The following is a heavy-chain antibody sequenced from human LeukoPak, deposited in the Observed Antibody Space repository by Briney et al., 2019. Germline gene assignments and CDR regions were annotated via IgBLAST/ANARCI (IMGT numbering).Heavy chain of an antibody. CDR1: GGSFSGYY. J-gene: IGHJ4*02. Sequence: SETLSLTCAVYGGSFSGYYWSWIRQPPGKGLEWIGEINHSGSTNYNPSLKSRVTISVDTSKNQFSLKLSSVPAADTAVYYCARDSSSSFDYWGQGTLVTVSS. V-gene: IGHV4-34*01. CDR2: INHSGST. D-gene: IGHD6-6*01. CDR3: ARDSSSSFDY.